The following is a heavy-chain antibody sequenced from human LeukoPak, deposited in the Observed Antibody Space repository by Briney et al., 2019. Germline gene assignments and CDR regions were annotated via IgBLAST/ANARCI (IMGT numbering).Heavy chain of an antibody. CDR2: IYYSGST. V-gene: IGHV4-59*12. D-gene: IGHD3-3*01. Sequence: SETLSLTCTVSGGSISSYYWSWIRQPPGKGLEWIGYIYYSGSTNYNPSPKSRVTMSVDTSKNQFSLKLSSVTAADTAVYYCAREVTIFGVDYFDYWGQGTLVTVSS. CDR1: GGSISSYY. J-gene: IGHJ4*02. CDR3: AREVTIFGVDYFDY.